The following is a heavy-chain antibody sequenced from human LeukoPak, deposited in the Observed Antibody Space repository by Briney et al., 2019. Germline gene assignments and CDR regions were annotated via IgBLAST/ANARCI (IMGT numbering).Heavy chain of an antibody. CDR1: GDSISSSNC. Sequence: YPSETLSLTCSVSGDSISSSNCWSWVRQSPGKGLDWIGEICHSGSTNYNPSLKTRVTISMDKSKNQLSLKLTSVTAADTAVYYCATPKGYYYGSGPGYFDYWGQGTLVTVSS. D-gene: IGHD3-10*01. J-gene: IGHJ4*02. CDR2: ICHSGST. CDR3: ATPKGYYYGSGPGYFDY. V-gene: IGHV4-4*02.